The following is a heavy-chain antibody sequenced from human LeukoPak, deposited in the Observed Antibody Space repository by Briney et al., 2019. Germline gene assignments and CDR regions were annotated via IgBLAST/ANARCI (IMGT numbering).Heavy chain of an antibody. V-gene: IGHV1-18*01. CDR3: ARKRYCSGGSCYNAFDI. CDR2: ISAYNGNT. CDR1: GYTFTSYG. Sequence: ASVKVSCKASGYTFTSYGISWGRQAPGQGLEWMGWISAYNGNTNYAQKLQGRVTMTTDTSTSTAYMELRSLRSDDTAVYYCARKRYCSGGSCYNAFDIWGQGTMVTVYS. D-gene: IGHD2-15*01. J-gene: IGHJ3*02.